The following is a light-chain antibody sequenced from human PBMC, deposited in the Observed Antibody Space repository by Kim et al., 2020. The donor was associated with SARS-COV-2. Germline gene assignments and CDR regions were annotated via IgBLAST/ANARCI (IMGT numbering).Light chain of an antibody. CDR2: DVS. Sequence: QSALTQPRSVSGSPGQTVTISCTITTNDVGTFKYVSWYQQHPGKAPRLLIYDVSQRPSGVPERFSGSRSDTTASLAISGLQAEDEADYYCHSYAGRSVLFGGGTKVTVL. CDR1: TNDVGTFKY. J-gene: IGLJ2*01. V-gene: IGLV2-11*01. CDR3: HSYAGRSVL.